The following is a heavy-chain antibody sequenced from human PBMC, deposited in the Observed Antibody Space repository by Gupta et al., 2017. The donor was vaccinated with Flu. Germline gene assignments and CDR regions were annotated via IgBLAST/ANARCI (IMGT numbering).Heavy chain of an antibody. CDR1: GGSFSGYY. CDR3: ARYWRYSYVDY. Sequence: QVQLQQWGAGLLKPSETLSLTCAVYGGSFSGYYWSWIRQPPGKGLEWIGEINHSGSTNYNPSLKSRVTISVDTSKNQFSLKLSSVTAADTAVYYCARYWRYSYVDYWGQGTLVTVSS. D-gene: IGHD5-18*01. V-gene: IGHV4-34*01. J-gene: IGHJ4*02. CDR2: INHSGST.